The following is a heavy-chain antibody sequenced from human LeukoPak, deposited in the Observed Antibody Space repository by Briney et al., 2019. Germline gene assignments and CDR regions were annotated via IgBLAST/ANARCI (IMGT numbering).Heavy chain of an antibody. D-gene: IGHD6-13*01. CDR1: GHTFIGYN. CDR2: INPNFGGT. CDR3: ARVAAAGNYYFDY. Sequence: ASVKVSCKASGHTFIGYNMHWVRQAPGQGLEWMGWINPNFGGTDYAQKFQGRVTMTRDTSISTAYMELSRLRSDDTAVYFCARVAAAGNYYFDYWGQGTLVTVSS. V-gene: IGHV1-2*02. J-gene: IGHJ4*02.